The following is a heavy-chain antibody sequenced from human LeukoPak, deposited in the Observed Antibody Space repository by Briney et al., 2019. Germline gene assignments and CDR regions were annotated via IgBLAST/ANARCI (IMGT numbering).Heavy chain of an antibody. CDR2: ISDSGGST. D-gene: IGHD5-12*01. Sequence: GGSLRLSCAVSGITLSNYGMSWVRQAPGKGLEWVAGISDSGGSTNYADSVKGRFTISRDNAKNTLYLQMNSLRAEDTAVYYCARGLGYSGYDYFDYWGQGTLVTVSS. CDR3: ARGLGYSGYDYFDY. J-gene: IGHJ4*02. V-gene: IGHV3-23*01. CDR1: GITLSNYG.